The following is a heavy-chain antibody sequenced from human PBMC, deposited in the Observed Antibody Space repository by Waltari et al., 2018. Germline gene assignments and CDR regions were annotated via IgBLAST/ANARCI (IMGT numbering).Heavy chain of an antibody. J-gene: IGHJ5*01. CDR2: IRNRGGNT. CDR1: GFSFSNYD. CDR3: TSGRVVAGTGWFDS. V-gene: IGHV3-23*01. Sequence: EVQLLESGGGLVQPGGSLRLSCAASGFSFSNYDMAWVRQAPGKGLEWGSGIRNRGGNTYYGDSVKGRFAISRDNSRNTLHRQMNGLRAEDTAIYYCTSGRVVAGTGWFDSWGQGTLVTVSS. D-gene: IGHD2-15*01.